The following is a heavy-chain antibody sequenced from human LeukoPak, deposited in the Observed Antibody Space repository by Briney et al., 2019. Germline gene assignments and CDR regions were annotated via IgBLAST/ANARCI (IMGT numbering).Heavy chain of an antibody. CDR2: IYYSGST. Sequence: SETLSLICTVSGGSISSSSYYWGWIRQPPGKGLEWIGSIYYSGSTYYNPSLKSRVTISVDTSKNQFSLKLSSVTAADTAVYYCARHDYGGNSVSDYFDYWGQGTLVTVSS. D-gene: IGHD4-23*01. V-gene: IGHV4-39*01. J-gene: IGHJ4*02. CDR3: ARHDYGGNSVSDYFDY. CDR1: GGSISSSSYY.